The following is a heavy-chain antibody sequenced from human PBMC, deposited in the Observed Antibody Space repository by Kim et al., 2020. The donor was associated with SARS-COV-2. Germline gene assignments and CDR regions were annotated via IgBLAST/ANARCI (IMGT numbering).Heavy chain of an antibody. CDR3: TGKFYDILTGTDY. CDR2: IKSKTDGGTT. D-gene: IGHD3-9*01. J-gene: IGHJ4*02. V-gene: IGHV3-15*01. CDR1: GFTFSNAW. Sequence: GGSLRLSCAASGFTFSNAWMSWVRQAPGKGLEWVGRIKSKTDGGTTDYAAPVKGRFTISRDDSKNTLYLQMNSLKTEDTAVYYCTGKFYDILTGTDYWGQGTLVTVSS.